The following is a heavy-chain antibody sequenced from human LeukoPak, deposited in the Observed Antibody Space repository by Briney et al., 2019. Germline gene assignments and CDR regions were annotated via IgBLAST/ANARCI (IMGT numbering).Heavy chain of an antibody. CDR3: VRGIRSWGRKVLDH. V-gene: IGHV4-34*01. J-gene: IGHJ4*02. CDR1: VGSFSGYH. Sequence: SETLSLTCAVYVGSFSGYHWNWIRQPPGKGLEWIGEINHSGSSKYNASLKTRVSISVDTSTNQFSLRMNSVTAADTAVYYCVRGIRSWGRKVLDHWGQGTLVTVSS. D-gene: IGHD3-16*01. CDR2: INHSGSS.